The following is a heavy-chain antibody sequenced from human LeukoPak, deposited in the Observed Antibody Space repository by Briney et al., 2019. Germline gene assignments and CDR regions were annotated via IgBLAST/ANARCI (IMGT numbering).Heavy chain of an antibody. CDR2: ISGSGGST. Sequence: GGSLRLSCAASGFTFSSYAMSWVCQAPGKGLEWVSAISGSGGSTYYADSVKGRFTISRDNAKTSLYLQMNSLRAEDTAVYYCVRDRISSTSGMIFDMWGQGTMVTVSS. CDR1: GFTFSSYA. V-gene: IGHV3-23*01. D-gene: IGHD2-2*01. CDR3: VRDRISSTSGMIFDM. J-gene: IGHJ3*02.